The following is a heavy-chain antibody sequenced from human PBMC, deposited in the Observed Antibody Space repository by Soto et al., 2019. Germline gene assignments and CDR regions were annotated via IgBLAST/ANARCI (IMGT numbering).Heavy chain of an antibody. Sequence: ASVKVSCKASGYTFTSYDINCVRPAPGQGLEWMGWMNPNSGNTGYAQKFQGRFTISRDNSKNTLYLQMNSLRAEDTAVYYCATADSKTEGYSYYSMDVWGQGTTVTVSS. CDR2: MNPNSGNT. CDR3: ATADSKTEGYSYYSMDV. D-gene: IGHD6-13*01. V-gene: IGHV1-8*01. CDR1: GYTFTSYD. J-gene: IGHJ6*02.